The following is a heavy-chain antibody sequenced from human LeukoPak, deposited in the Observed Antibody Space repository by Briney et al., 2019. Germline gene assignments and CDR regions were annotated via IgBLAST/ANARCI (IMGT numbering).Heavy chain of an antibody. Sequence: PGGSLRLSCAASGFPFSGSAMHWVRQASGKGLEWVGRIRSKANSCATAYAASVKGRFTISRDDSKNTAYLQMNSLKTEDTAVYYCTSIYCSSTSCYCYWGQGTLVTVSS. V-gene: IGHV3-73*01. J-gene: IGHJ4*02. CDR3: TSIYCSSTSCYCY. CDR1: GFPFSGSA. CDR2: IRSKANSCAT. D-gene: IGHD2-2*01.